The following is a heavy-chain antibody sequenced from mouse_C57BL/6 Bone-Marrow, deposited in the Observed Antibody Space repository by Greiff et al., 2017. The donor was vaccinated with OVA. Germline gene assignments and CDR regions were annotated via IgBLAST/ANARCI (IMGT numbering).Heavy chain of an antibody. CDR3: AELTGLYAMDY. CDR2: IYPGSGST. V-gene: IGHV1-55*01. J-gene: IGHJ4*01. Sequence: QVQLKESGAELVKPGASVKMSCKASGYTFTSYWITWVKQRPGQGLEWIGDIYPGSGSTNYNEKFKSKATLTVDTSSSTAYMQLSSLTSEDSAVYYCAELTGLYAMDYWGQGTSVTVSS. D-gene: IGHD4-1*01. CDR1: GYTFTSYW.